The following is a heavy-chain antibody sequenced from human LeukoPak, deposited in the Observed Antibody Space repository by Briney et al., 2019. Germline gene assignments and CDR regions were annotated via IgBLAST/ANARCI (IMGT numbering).Heavy chain of an antibody. CDR1: GGSFSGYY. CDR2: INHSGST. J-gene: IGHJ5*02. D-gene: IGHD3-3*01. CDR3: ARDSPHYDFWSAHRGSGWFDP. V-gene: IGHV4-34*01. Sequence: PSETLSLTCAVYGGSFSGYYWSWIRQPPGKGLEWSGEINHSGSTNYNPSLKSRVTISVDTSKNQFSLKLSSVTAADTAVYYCARDSPHYDFWSAHRGSGWFDPWGQGTLVTVSS.